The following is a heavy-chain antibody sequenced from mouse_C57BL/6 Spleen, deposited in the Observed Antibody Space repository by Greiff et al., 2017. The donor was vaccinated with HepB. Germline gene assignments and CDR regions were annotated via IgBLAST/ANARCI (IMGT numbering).Heavy chain of an antibody. CDR1: GFNIKDYY. J-gene: IGHJ3*01. Sequence: LVESGAELVKPGASVKLSCTASGFNIKDYYMHWVKQRTEQGLEWIGRIDPEDGETKYAPKFQGKATITADTPSNTAYLQLSGLTSEDTAVYSCAGGLPWFAYWGQGTLVTVSA. D-gene: IGHD3-1*01. CDR3: AGGLPWFAY. V-gene: IGHV14-2*01. CDR2: IDPEDGET.